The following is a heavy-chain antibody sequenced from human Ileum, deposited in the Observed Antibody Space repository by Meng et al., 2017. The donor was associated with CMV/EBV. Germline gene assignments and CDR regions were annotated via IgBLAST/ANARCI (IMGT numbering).Heavy chain of an antibody. CDR1: NGSINTRTYY. D-gene: IGHD7-27*01. V-gene: IGHV4-39*07. J-gene: IGHJ5*01. CDR2: IYYGGST. Sequence: GSLRLSCTVSNGSINTRTYYWGWIRQPPGKGLEWIGSIYYGGSTSYNSSLKSRVTISVDTSKNQFSLKLTSMTAADTAVDYCLGNGWGWFDPWGQGTLVTVSS. CDR3: LGNGWGWFDP.